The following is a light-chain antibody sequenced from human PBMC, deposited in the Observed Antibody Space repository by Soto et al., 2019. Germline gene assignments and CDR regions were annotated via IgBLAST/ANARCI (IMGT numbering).Light chain of an antibody. CDR3: QKYNNWPFS. J-gene: IGKJ5*01. CDR2: DIS. CDR1: QDVTTN. Sequence: EITMTQFPGILSASPVEVVTLSCSSAQDVTTNFAWYQQKRGQAPRLLIYDISSRATGVPARFSGSGSGTEFTLSISGLQSEDFAVYFCQKYNNWPFSFGQGTRLEIK. V-gene: IGKV3-15*01.